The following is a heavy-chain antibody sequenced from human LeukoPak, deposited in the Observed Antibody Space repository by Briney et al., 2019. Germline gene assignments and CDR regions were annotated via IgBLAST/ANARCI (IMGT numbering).Heavy chain of an antibody. CDR2: IYYSGST. Sequence: SETLSLTCTVSGGSISTTGYYWAWIRQPPGKGLEWIASIYYSGSTYYNSSLKSRVTISVDTSRNQFSLKLSSVTAADTALYYCASDKGYSNNYFDYWGQEPWSPSPQ. CDR3: ASDKGYSNNYFDY. D-gene: IGHD6-13*01. J-gene: IGHJ4*01. V-gene: IGHV4-39*01. CDR1: GGSISTTGYY.